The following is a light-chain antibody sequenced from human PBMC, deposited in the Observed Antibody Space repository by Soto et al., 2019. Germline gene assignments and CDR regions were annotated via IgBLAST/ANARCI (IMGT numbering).Light chain of an antibody. CDR3: QQYDSYSWT. Sequence: DTQMTQSPSTLSGSIGDRVTITCRASRSISTWVAWYQQKSGKAPKLLISDASDLARGVPSRFSGTGSGTEFTLTISSLQPDDFATYYCQQYDSYSWTFGQGTKVEI. CDR1: RSISTW. CDR2: DAS. V-gene: IGKV1-5*01. J-gene: IGKJ1*01.